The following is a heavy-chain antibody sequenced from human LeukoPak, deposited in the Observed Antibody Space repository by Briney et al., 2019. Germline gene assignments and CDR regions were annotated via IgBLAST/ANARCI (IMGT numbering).Heavy chain of an antibody. CDR2: INSYSGGT. V-gene: IGHV1-2*02. CDR1: GYTFTGYY. CDR3: ARDTITVTTPYFDY. J-gene: IGHJ4*02. D-gene: IGHD4-17*01. Sequence: ASVKVSCKASGYTFTGYYIDWVRQAPGQGVEGMGCINSYSGGTNYAQKFQGRVTMTRDTSTSTAYMELSSLRSDDTAFYYCARDTITVTTPYFDYWGQGTLVTVPS.